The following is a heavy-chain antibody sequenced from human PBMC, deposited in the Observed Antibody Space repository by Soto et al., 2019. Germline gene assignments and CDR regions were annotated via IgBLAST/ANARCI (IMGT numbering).Heavy chain of an antibody. V-gene: IGHV4-59*08. CDR1: GVSFSGYY. J-gene: IGHJ2*01. D-gene: IGHD2-15*01. Sequence: SETLSLTCTVSGVSFSGYYWSWIRQPPGKGLEWIGYIHYSGSTSYNPSLKSRVAISVDTSKNQFSLKLSSVTAADTAVYYCARVNVVVLFTVTTDFDIRALGTVLTISS. CDR2: IHYSGST. CDR3: ARVNVVVLFTVTTDFDI.